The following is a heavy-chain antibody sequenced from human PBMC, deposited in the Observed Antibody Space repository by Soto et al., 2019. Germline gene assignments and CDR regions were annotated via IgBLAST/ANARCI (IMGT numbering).Heavy chain of an antibody. CDR2: IIPIFGTA. CDR3: ARDYYDSSGYYRDPVNYYHYYGMDV. CDR1: GGTFSSYA. V-gene: IGHV1-69*13. D-gene: IGHD3-22*01. J-gene: IGHJ6*02. Sequence: GASVKVSCKASGGTFSSYAISWVRQAPGQGLEWMGGIIPIFGTANYAQKFQGRVTITADESTSTAYMELSSLRSEDTAVYYCARDYYDSSGYYRDPVNYYHYYGMDVWGQGTTVTVSS.